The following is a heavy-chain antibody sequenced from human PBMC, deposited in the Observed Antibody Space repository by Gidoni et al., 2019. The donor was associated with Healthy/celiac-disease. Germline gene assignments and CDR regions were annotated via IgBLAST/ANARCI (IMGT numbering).Heavy chain of an antibody. CDR1: GGTFSTYA. Sequence: SCKASGGTFSTYAISWVRQAPGQGLEWMGGIIPIFGTANYAQKFQGRVTITADESTSTAYMELSSLRSEDTAVYYCARMYYYGSGRYYYYGMDVWGQGTTVTVSS. J-gene: IGHJ6*02. V-gene: IGHV1-69*01. CDR2: IIPIFGTA. D-gene: IGHD3-10*01. CDR3: ARMYYYGSGRYYYYGMDV.